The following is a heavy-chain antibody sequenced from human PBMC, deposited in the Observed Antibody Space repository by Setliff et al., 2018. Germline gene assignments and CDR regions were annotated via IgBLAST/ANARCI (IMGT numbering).Heavy chain of an antibody. V-gene: IGHV3-15*07. CDR1: GFTFSYAW. CDR2: SKSKTAGGAI. CDR3: TTDRAACSGSSCYNGFDV. D-gene: IGHD2-2*02. J-gene: IGHJ3*01. Sequence: GGSLRLSCAASGFTFSYAWMHWVRQAPGKGLEWVGRSKSKTAGGAIDYAAPVKGRFTISRDDSKNTLYLQMSSLKTEDTAMYYCTTDRAACSGSSCYNGFDVWGQGTTVTVSS.